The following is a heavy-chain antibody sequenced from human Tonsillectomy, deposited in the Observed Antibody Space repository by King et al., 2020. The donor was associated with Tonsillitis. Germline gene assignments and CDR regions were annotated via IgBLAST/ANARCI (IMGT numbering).Heavy chain of an antibody. CDR1: GGSFSGHY. CDR3: VRSSPYGDPKYYYFDY. CDR2: VNYIGTT. J-gene: IGHJ4*02. Sequence: VQLQQWGAGLLKPSETLSLTCAVYGGSFSGHYWSWLRQPPGKGLEWIGEVNYIGTTNYNSSLKSRVAVSVDTSKNQFSLRLSFVTAADTALYYCVRSSPYGDPKYYYFDYWGQGALVTVSS. V-gene: IGHV4-34*01. D-gene: IGHD4-17*01.